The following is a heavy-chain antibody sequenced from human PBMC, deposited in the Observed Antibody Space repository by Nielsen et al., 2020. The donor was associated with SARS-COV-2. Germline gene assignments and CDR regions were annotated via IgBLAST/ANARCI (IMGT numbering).Heavy chain of an antibody. CDR3: ARGRALQHPVVPAASGVYLYGMDV. V-gene: IGHV4-34*01. CDR1: GGSFSGYY. CDR2: INHSGST. J-gene: IGHJ6*02. Sequence: GSLRLSCAVYGGSFSGYYWSWIRQPPGKGLEWIGEINHSGSTNYNPSLKSRVTISVDTSKNQFSLKLSSVTAADTAVYYCARGRALQHPVVPAASGVYLYGMDVWGQGTTVTVSS. D-gene: IGHD2-2*01.